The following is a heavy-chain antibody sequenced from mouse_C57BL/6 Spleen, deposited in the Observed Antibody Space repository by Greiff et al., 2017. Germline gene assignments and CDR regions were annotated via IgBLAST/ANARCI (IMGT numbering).Heavy chain of an antibody. D-gene: IGHD1-1*01. CDR1: GYTFTSYW. V-gene: IGHV1-64*01. CDR3: ARSIYYYGSSYLYAMDY. Sequence: VQLQQPGAELVKPGASVKLSCKASGYTFTSYWMHWVKQRPGQGLEWIGMIHPNSGSTNYNEKFKSKATLTVDKSSSTAYMQLSSLTSEDSAVYYCARSIYYYGSSYLYAMDYWGQGTSVTVSS. CDR2: IHPNSGST. J-gene: IGHJ4*01.